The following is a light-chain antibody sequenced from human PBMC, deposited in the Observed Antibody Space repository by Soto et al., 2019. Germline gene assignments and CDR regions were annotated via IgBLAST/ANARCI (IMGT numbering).Light chain of an antibody. J-gene: IGLJ1*01. CDR1: NSNIGNNY. V-gene: IGLV1-51*01. CDR3: GTRDSSRIGYV. CDR2: DNN. Sequence: QSVLTQPPSVSAAPGQRVTISCSGSNSNIGNNYVSWYQHLPGTAPKLLIYDNNKRPSGIPDRFSGSKSGTSATLDITGLQTGAEADYYCGTRDSSRIGYVFGTGTKVTVL.